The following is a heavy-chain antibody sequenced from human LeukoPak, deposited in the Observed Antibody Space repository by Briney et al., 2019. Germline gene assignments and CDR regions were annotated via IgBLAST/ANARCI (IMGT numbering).Heavy chain of an antibody. CDR2: IYYSGST. V-gene: IGHV4-61*05. J-gene: IGHJ4*02. Sequence: SETLSLTCTVSGGSISSSSYYWGWIRQPPGKGLEWIGNIYYSGSTNYNPSLKSRATISIDTSKNQFSLKLSSVTAADTAVYYCARIGTGSSSLYYFDHWGQGTLVTVSS. CDR3: ARIGTGSSSLYYFDH. D-gene: IGHD6-6*01. CDR1: GGSISSSSYY.